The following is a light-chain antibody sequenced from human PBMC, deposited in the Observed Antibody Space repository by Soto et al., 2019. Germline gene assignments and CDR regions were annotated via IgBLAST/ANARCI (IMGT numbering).Light chain of an antibody. CDR2: DAS. V-gene: IGKV3-11*01. J-gene: IGKJ1*01. Sequence: ELVLTQSPATLSLSPGERATLSCRASQSVSTYLAWFQQKPGKAPRLLIYDASNSALGIPAWFSGSGSGTDFTLTISSLEPEDFAVYYFQQRNNRPPGLTFGQGTKVDIK. CDR3: QQRNNRPPGLT. CDR1: QSVSTY.